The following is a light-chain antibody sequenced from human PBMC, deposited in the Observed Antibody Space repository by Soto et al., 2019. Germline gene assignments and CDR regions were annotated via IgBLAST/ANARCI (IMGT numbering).Light chain of an antibody. Sequence: AIQMTQSPSSLSASVGDRVTITCRAIQGIRNDLGWYQQKQWKAPKLLIYAASSLQSGVPSRFSGSGSGTDFTLTISSLQPEDFATYYCLQDYNYPWTFGQGTKVEIK. CDR1: QGIRND. V-gene: IGKV1-6*01. J-gene: IGKJ1*01. CDR3: LQDYNYPWT. CDR2: AAS.